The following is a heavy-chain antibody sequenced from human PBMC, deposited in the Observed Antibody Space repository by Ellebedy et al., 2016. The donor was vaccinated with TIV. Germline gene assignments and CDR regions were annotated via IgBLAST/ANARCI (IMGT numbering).Heavy chain of an antibody. V-gene: IGHV1-18*01. D-gene: IGHD4-17*01. CDR2: ISAYNGNT. CDR3: ARDPPPTVTTYYYGMDV. Sequence: ASVKVSXKASGYTFTSYGISWVRQAPGQGLEWMGWISAYNGNTNYAQKLQGRVTMTTDTSTSTAYMELRSLRSDDTAVYYCARDPPPTVTTYYYGMDVWGQGTTVTVSS. J-gene: IGHJ6*02. CDR1: GYTFTSYG.